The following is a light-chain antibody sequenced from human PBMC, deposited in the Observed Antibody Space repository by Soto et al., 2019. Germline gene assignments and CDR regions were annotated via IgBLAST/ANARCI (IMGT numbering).Light chain of an antibody. Sequence: QAVLTQPASVSGSPGQSITISCTGTSSDVGGFKFVSWYQQYPGEAPKLMIYEVSNRPSGVSNRFSGSKSGNTASLSISGLQAEDEADYYCSSYTTSTTVIFGGGTKLTVL. CDR2: EVS. CDR3: SSYTTSTTVI. J-gene: IGLJ2*01. V-gene: IGLV2-14*01. CDR1: SSDVGGFKF.